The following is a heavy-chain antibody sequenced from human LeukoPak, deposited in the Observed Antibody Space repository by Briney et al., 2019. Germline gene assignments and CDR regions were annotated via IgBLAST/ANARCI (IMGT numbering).Heavy chain of an antibody. CDR3: AGSAGYSYGRIDY. D-gene: IGHD5-18*01. Sequence: SVKVSCKASGSTFTSYYIYWVRQAPGQGLEWMGIINPSGGRTSYAQRFQGRVTMTRDTSTSTLYMELSSLTSEDTAVYFCAGSAGYSYGRIDYWGQGTLVTVSS. CDR2: INPSGGRT. CDR1: GSTFTSYY. J-gene: IGHJ4*02. V-gene: IGHV1-46*01.